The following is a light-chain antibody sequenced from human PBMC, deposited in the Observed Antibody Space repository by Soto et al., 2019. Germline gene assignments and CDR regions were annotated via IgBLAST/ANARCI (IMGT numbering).Light chain of an antibody. CDR3: QTWGADSVI. J-gene: IGLJ2*01. CDR1: SGHSSYA. CDR2: LNSDGRH. Sequence: QLVLTQSPSASASLGASVKLTCTLSSGHSSYAIAWHQQQPEKGPRFLMKLNSDGRHSKGDGISDRLSGCSSGAERYLTISSLQSEDGADDYWQTWGADSVIFGGGTKLTVL. V-gene: IGLV4-69*01.